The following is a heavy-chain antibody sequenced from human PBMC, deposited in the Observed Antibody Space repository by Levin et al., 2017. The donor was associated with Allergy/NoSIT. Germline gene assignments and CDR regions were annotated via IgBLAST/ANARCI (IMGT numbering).Heavy chain of an antibody. CDR1: GYTFTSYH. D-gene: IGHD6-19*01. CDR2: INPNGATT. J-gene: IGHJ3*02. CDR3: ARTLTSGWYRDAFDI. V-gene: IGHV1-46*01. Sequence: ASVKVSCKASGYTFTSYHIQWVRQAPGQGLEWMGVINPNGATTSYAQKFQRRVTMTRDMSTTAVYMELSSLTSEDTAVYYCARTLTSGWYRDAFDIWGQGTMVTVSS.